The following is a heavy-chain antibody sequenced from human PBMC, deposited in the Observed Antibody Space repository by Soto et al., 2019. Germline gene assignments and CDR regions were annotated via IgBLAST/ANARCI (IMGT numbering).Heavy chain of an antibody. CDR2: IYHSGST. CDR1: GYPISSGYY. D-gene: IGHD3-22*01. Sequence: PSETLSLTCAVSGYPISSGYYWGCIRQPPGKGLEWIGSIYHSGSTYYNPSLKSRVTISVDTSKNQFSLKLSSVTAADTAVYYCARETYYYDSSGYYRFRGPFGYWGQGTLVTVSS. V-gene: IGHV4-38-2*02. J-gene: IGHJ4*02. CDR3: ARETYYYDSSGYYRFRGPFGY.